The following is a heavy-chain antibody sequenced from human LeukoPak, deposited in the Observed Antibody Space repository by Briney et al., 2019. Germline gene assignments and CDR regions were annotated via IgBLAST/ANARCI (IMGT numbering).Heavy chain of an antibody. J-gene: IGHJ5*02. Sequence: KPSETLSLTCTVSGGSISSSSYYWGWIRQPPGKGLEWIGSIYYSGSTYYNPSLKSRVTISVDTSKNQFSLKLSSVTAADPAVYYCARHTPYWFDPWGQGTLVTVSS. CDR3: ARHTPYWFDP. CDR2: IYYSGST. D-gene: IGHD2-15*01. V-gene: IGHV4-39*01. CDR1: GGSISSSSYY.